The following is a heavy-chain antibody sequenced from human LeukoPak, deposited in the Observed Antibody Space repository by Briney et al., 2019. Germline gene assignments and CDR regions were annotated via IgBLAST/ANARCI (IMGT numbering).Heavy chain of an antibody. CDR3: TRDASTLLYYFDY. CDR1: GFTFSDYY. V-gene: IGHV3-11*01. D-gene: IGHD2/OR15-2a*01. Sequence: GGSLRLSCAASGFTFSDYYMSWIRQAPGKGLEWVSYISSSGSTIYYADSVKGRFAISRDNAKNTLYLQMSSLKTEDTAVYYCTRDASTLLYYFDYWGQGTLVTVSS. CDR2: ISSSGSTI. J-gene: IGHJ4*02.